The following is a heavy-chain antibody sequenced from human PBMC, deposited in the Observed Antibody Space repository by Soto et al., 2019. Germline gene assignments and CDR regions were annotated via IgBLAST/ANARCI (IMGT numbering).Heavy chain of an antibody. V-gene: IGHV3-33*01. Sequence: GGSLRLSCAASGFAFSRHGMHWVRQAPGKGLEWVAVIVRDGSEDYYADSVEGRFTISRDNSKNTLYLEMNNLRPEDTAVYYCARDLHGDPYYWGQGTLVTVSS. CDR1: GFAFSRHG. J-gene: IGHJ4*02. CDR2: IVRDGSED. CDR3: ARDLHGDPYY. D-gene: IGHD4-17*01.